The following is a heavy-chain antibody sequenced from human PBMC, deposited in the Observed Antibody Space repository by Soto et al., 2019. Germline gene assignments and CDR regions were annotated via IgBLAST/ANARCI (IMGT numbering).Heavy chain of an antibody. J-gene: IGHJ4*02. V-gene: IGHV3-48*01. D-gene: IGHD6-13*01. CDR1: GFTFSSYS. Sequence: EVQLVESGGGLVQPGGSLRLSCAASGFTFSSYSMNWVRQAPGKGLEWVSYISSSSSTIYYADSVKGRFTLSRDNAKNSLYLQINSLRAEDTAVYYCARDHGYFFDYWGQGTLVTVSS. CDR3: ARDHGYFFDY. CDR2: ISSSSSTI.